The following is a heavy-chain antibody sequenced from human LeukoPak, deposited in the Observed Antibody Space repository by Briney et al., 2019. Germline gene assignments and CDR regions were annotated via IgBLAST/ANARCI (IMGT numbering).Heavy chain of an antibody. CDR2: IYSGGST. Sequence: GGSLRLSCAASGFTVSSNYMSWVRQAPGKGLEWVSVIYSGGSTYYADSVKGRFTISRDNSKNTLYLQMNSLRAEDTAVYYCVGRYNWNPGSFDYWGQGTLVTVSS. V-gene: IGHV3-53*05. CDR1: GFTVSSNY. D-gene: IGHD1-20*01. J-gene: IGHJ4*02. CDR3: VGRYNWNPGSFDY.